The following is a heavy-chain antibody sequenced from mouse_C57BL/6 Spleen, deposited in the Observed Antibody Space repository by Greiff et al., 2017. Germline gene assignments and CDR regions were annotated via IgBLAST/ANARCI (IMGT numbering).Heavy chain of an antibody. CDR2: ISSGGSYT. Sequence: EVKLVESGGDLVKPGGSLKLSCAASGFTFSSYGMSWVRQTPDKRLEWVATISSGGSYTYYPDSVKGRFTISRDNAKNTLYLQMSSLKSEDTAMYYCARHEDFSTTVGRYFDYWGQGTTLTVSS. CDR3: ARHEDFSTTVGRYFDY. CDR1: GFTFSSYG. D-gene: IGHD1-1*01. J-gene: IGHJ2*01. V-gene: IGHV5-6*02.